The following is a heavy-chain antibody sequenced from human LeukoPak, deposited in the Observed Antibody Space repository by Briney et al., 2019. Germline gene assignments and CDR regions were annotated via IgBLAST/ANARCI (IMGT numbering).Heavy chain of an antibody. V-gene: IGHV4-34*01. J-gene: IGHJ3*02. CDR3: ARGGDSSGYYLQDAFDI. CDR1: GGSFSGYY. CDR2: INHSGST. Sequence: SETLSLTCAVYGGSFSGYYWSWIRQPPGKGLEWIGEINHSGSTNYNPSLKSRVTMLVDMSKNHFSLKLSSVTAADTAVYYCARGGDSSGYYLQDAFDIWGQGTMVTVSS. D-gene: IGHD3-22*01.